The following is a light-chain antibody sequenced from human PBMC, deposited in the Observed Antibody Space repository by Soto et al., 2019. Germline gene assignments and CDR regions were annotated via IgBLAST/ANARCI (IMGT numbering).Light chain of an antibody. V-gene: IGKV3-20*01. J-gene: IGKJ1*01. Sequence: EIVMTQSPATLSVSPGERATLSCRASQSVSSNLAWYQQKPGQAPRLLIYGASSRATGIPDRFSGSGSGTDFTLTISRLEPEDFAVYYCQHYGASPWTFGQVTKV. CDR3: QHYGASPWT. CDR1: QSVSSN. CDR2: GAS.